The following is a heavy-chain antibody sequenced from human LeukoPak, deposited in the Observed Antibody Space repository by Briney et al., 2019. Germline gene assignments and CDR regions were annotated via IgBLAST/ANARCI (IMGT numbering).Heavy chain of an antibody. Sequence: ASVKVSCKASGYTFTAYYIHWVRQAPGQGLEWMGWINPNSGGTKYTQNFQGRVTMTRDTSSNTAYMEVSSLGSDDTAVYFCARDLDYNDNSDYDSFDVWGQGTMVTVSS. CDR1: GYTFTAYY. D-gene: IGHD3-22*01. CDR2: INPNSGGT. J-gene: IGHJ3*01. CDR3: ARDLDYNDNSDYDSFDV. V-gene: IGHV1-2*02.